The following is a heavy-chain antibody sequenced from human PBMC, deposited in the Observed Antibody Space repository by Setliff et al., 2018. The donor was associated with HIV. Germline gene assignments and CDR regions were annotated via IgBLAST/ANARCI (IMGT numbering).Heavy chain of an antibody. CDR1: DDSFSNYD. J-gene: IGHJ4*02. Sequence: PSETLSLTCVVSDDSFSNYDWTWIRQSPGKALGWIGYISSSGTTNYNPSLRSRVTISMETSNTRFSLWLRSATAADTATYFCARLGRAIDDGGSSLRLDFWGQGMLVTVS. D-gene: IGHD2-21*01. CDR2: ISSSGTT. CDR3: ARLGRAIDDGGSSLRLDF. V-gene: IGHV4-4*09.